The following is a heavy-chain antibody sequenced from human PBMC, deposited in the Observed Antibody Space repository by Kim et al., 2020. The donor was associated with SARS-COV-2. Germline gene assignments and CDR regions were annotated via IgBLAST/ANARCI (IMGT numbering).Heavy chain of an antibody. CDR3: ATTRPYRITMVRGVIITGWFDP. Sequence: ASVKVSCKVSGYTLTELSMHWVRQAPGKGLEWMGGFDPEDGETIYAQKFQGRVTMTEDTSTDTAYMELSSLRSEDTAVYYCATTRPYRITMVRGVIITGWFDPWGQGTLVTVSS. D-gene: IGHD3-10*01. J-gene: IGHJ5*02. CDR1: GYTLTELS. CDR2: FDPEDGET. V-gene: IGHV1-24*01.